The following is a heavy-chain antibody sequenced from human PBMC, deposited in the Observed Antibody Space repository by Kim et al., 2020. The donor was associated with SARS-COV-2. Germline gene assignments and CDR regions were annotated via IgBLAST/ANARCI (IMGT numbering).Heavy chain of an antibody. V-gene: IGHV3-49*04. D-gene: IGHD3-3*01. J-gene: IGHJ4*02. CDR2: IRSKAYGGTT. CDR1: GFTFGDYA. Sequence: GGSLRLSCTASGFTFGDYAMSWVRQAPGKGLEWVGFIRSKAYGGTTEYAASVKGRFTISSDDSKSIAYLQMNSLKTEDTAVYYCTRDDFWSGYYYNWGQGTLVTVSS. CDR3: TRDDFWSGYYYN.